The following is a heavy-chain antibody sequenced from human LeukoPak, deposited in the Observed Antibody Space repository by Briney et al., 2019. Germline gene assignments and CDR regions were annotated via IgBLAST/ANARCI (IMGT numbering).Heavy chain of an antibody. D-gene: IGHD5-12*01. CDR3: ARVEASGYDYGAFDY. CDR1: GFTFGDYS. CDR2: IKQDGSAK. Sequence: GGSLRLSCTTSGFTFGDYSMSWVRQAPGKELQWVANIKQDGSAKYYVDSVKGRFTISRDNAKNSLYLQMNSLRAEDTAVYYCARVEASGYDYGAFDYWGQGTLVTVSS. V-gene: IGHV3-7*01. J-gene: IGHJ4*02.